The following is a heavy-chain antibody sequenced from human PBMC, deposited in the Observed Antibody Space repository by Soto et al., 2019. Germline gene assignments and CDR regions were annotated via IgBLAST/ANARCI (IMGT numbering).Heavy chain of an antibody. CDR3: ARAGVSYGLDV. Sequence: EVQLVESGGDLVQPGGSLRLSCAASGFTFSSYWMHWVRQAPGKGLVWVSRVKSDGSITSYADSVKGRFTISRDNAKNTLYLQMNSLRAEDTAVYYCARAGVSYGLDVWGQGTTVTVSS. D-gene: IGHD2-8*01. CDR1: GFTFSSYW. CDR2: VKSDGSIT. V-gene: IGHV3-74*01. J-gene: IGHJ6*02.